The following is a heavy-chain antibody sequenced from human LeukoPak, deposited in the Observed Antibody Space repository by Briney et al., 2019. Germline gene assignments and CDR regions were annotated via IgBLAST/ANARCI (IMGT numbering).Heavy chain of an antibody. CDR2: ISSSGDYI. J-gene: IGHJ4*02. V-gene: IGHV3-21*01. D-gene: IGHD4-17*01. CDR1: GFTFSTYS. Sequence: PGGSLRLSCVASGFTFSTYSMNWVRQAPGKGLEWVSSISSSGDYIYYADSLKGRITISRDNAKNSLYLQMNSLRAEDTAVYYCARSRGGEWTTIDYWGQGTLATVSS. CDR3: ARSRGGEWTTIDY.